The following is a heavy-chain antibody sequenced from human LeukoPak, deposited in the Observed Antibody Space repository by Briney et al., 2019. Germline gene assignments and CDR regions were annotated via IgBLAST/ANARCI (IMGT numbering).Heavy chain of an antibody. CDR2: IYYSGST. D-gene: IGHD6-19*01. J-gene: IGHJ4*02. CDR3: ASTMSSRSGWDFDY. V-gene: IGHV4-59*01. Sequence: YIYYSGSTNYNPSLKSRVTISVDSSKNQFSLKLSSVTAADTAVYYCASTMSSRSGWDFDYWGQGTLVTVSS.